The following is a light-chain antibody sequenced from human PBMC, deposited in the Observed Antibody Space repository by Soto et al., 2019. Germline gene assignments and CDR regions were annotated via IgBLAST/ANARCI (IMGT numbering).Light chain of an antibody. CDR2: DVS. Sequence: QSALTQPPSASGSPGQSVTISCTGTSSDVGAYNYVSWYQQHPGKAPKLMIYDVSKRPSGVPDRFSGSNSGNTASLTVSGLQAEDEADYYCISYAVSSIWVFGGGTKLTVL. V-gene: IGLV2-8*01. J-gene: IGLJ3*02. CDR3: ISYAVSSIWV. CDR1: SSDVGAYNY.